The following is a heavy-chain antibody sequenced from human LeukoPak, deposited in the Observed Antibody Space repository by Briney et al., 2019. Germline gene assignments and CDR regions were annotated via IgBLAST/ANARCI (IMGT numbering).Heavy chain of an antibody. J-gene: IGHJ4*02. CDR3: VKEWGYGSGSYYDY. D-gene: IGHD3-10*01. CDR2: ISYDGSLR. Sequence: GGSLRLPCAASGFTFSSYGMHWVRQAPGKGLEWVAVISYDGSLRFYADSVKGRFTISRDSSKSTVYLQMNSLRAEDTAEYYCVKEWGYGSGSYYDYWGQGTLVTVSS. CDR1: GFTFSSYG. V-gene: IGHV3-30*18.